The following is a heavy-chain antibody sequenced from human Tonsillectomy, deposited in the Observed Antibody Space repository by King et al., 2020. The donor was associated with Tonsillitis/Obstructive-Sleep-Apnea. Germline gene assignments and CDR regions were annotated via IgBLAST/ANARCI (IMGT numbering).Heavy chain of an antibody. CDR1: GFTFSSHS. J-gene: IGHJ6*02. D-gene: IGHD6-13*01. V-gene: IGHV3-30*14. CDR2: ISYDGSDK. CDR3: ARGGHSWHYYYYGMDV. Sequence: QLVQSGGGVVQPGQSLRLSCAASGFTFSSHSMHWVRQAPGKGLEWVAVISYDGSDKYYADSVKGRFSISRDNSKNTLYLQMNSLRAEDTAVYFCARGGHSWHYYYYGMDVWGHGTTVTVSS.